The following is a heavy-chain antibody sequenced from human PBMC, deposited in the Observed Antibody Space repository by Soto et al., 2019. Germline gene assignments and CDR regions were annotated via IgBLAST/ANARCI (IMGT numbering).Heavy chain of an antibody. V-gene: IGHV1-69*12. CDR1: GGTFSSYA. J-gene: IGHJ4*02. D-gene: IGHD5-18*01. CDR2: IIPIFGTA. Sequence: QVQLVQSGAEVKKPGSSVKVSCKASGGTFSSYAISWVRQAPGQGLEWMGGIIPIFGTANYAQKFQGRVTITADESTSTAYMELSSLRSEDTAVYYCARDPHRSDTAMVDFDYWGQGPLVTVSS. CDR3: ARDPHRSDTAMVDFDY.